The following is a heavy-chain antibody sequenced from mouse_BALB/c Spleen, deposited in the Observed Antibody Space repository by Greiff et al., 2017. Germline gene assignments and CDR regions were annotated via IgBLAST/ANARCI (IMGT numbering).Heavy chain of an antibody. J-gene: IGHJ4*01. CDR2: IDPANGNT. CDR3: APYYGNPGAMDY. D-gene: IGHD2-10*01. Sequence: VQLKQSGAELVKPGASVKLSCTASGFNIKDTYMHWVKQRPEQGLEWIGRIDPANGNTKYDPKFQGKATITADTSSNTAYLQLSSLTSEDTAVYYCAPYYGNPGAMDYWGQGTSVTVSS. CDR1: GFNIKDTY. V-gene: IGHV14-3*02.